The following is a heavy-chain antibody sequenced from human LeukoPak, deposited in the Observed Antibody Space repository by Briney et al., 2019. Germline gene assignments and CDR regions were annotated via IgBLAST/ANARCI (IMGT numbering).Heavy chain of an antibody. D-gene: IGHD2-8*01. CDR2: ISGSGTNI. CDR1: GFTFSSYS. CDR3: ARVYLERLTAGYFDH. J-gene: IGHJ4*02. V-gene: IGHV3-48*02. Sequence: GGSLRLSCAASGFTFSSYSMNWVRQAPGRGLEWVSYISGSGTNIYYADSVKGRFTISRDNAKNSLYLQMNSLRDEDSAAYYCARVYLERLTAGYFDHWGQGTWVTVSP.